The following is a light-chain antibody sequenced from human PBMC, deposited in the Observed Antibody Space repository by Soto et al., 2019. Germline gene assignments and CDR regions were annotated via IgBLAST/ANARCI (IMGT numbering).Light chain of an antibody. J-gene: IGKJ3*01. Sequence: IQMTQSPSAVSAPSGDRCTMVSRASQGVGGWLAWYQQKPGKVPKLLIYATSSLHSGVPARFSGSGSGTDFTLSISSLQPEDFATYYCQQTHSLPLSFGPGTKVDIK. CDR3: QQTHSLPLS. V-gene: IGKV1-12*01. CDR1: QGVGGW. CDR2: ATS.